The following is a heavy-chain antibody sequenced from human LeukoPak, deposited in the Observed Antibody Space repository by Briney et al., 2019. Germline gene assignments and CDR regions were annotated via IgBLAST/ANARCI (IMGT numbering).Heavy chain of an antibody. J-gene: IGHJ4*02. CDR3: ARADSYDYVWGSYIGLFDY. CDR1: GFTFDDYG. D-gene: IGHD3-16*01. V-gene: IGHV3-20*04. CDR2: INWNGGST. Sequence: GGSLRLSCAASGFTFDDYGMSWVRQAPGKGLEWVSGINWNGGSTGYADSVKGRFTISRDNAKNSLYLQMNSLRAEDTAVYYCARADSYDYVWGSYIGLFDYWGQGTLVTVSS.